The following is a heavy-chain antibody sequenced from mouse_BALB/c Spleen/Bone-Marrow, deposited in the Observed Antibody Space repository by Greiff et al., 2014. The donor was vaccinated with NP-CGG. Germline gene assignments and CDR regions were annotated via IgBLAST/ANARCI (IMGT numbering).Heavy chain of an antibody. CDR3: AIYYGNYYAMDY. V-gene: IGHV14-3*02. CDR1: GFNIKDTY. Sequence: VQLQQSGAELVKPGASVKLSCTASGFNIKDTYMHWVKQRPEQGLEWIGRIDPANGNTKYDPKFQGKAAITADTSSNTAYLQLSSLTSEDTAVYYCAIYYGNYYAMDYWGQGTSVTVSS. J-gene: IGHJ4*01. CDR2: IDPANGNT. D-gene: IGHD2-1*01.